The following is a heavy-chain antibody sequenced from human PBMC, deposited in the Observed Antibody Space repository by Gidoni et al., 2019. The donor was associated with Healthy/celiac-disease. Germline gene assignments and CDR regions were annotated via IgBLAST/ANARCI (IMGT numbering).Heavy chain of an antibody. V-gene: IGHV3-53*01. D-gene: IGHD2-21*02. CDR1: GLTVSSNY. J-gene: IGHJ4*02. CDR3: AREVVTGSGDY. CDR2: IYSCGST. Sequence: EVQLVESGGGLIQPGGSLRLSCAASGLTVSSNYMGWVRQAPGKGLELVSVIYSCGSTYYADSVKGRFTISRDNSKNTLYLQMNSLRAEDTAVYYCAREVVTGSGDYWGQGTLVTVSS.